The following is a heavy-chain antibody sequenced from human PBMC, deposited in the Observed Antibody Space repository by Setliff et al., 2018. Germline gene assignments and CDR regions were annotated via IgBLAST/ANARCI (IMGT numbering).Heavy chain of an antibody. CDR2: IYIRGGT. V-gene: IGHV4-61*02. CDR1: GGSITDENSW. Sequence: SETLSLTCTVSGGSITDENSWWAWIRQPAGKRPEWLGLIYIRGGTDYNPSLKSRVTISLDTSRNQFSLNLTSVTAADTAVYYCAVDHVTNIAESGYGYTRIDPWGQGIPGTV. J-gene: IGHJ5*02. CDR3: AVDHVTNIAESGYGYTRIDP. D-gene: IGHD6-19*01.